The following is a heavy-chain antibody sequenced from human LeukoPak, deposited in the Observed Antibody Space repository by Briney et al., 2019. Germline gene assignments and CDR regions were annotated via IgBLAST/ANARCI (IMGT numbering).Heavy chain of an antibody. CDR3: ARDRSGYDVFDY. CDR2: IYHSEST. Sequence: PSETLSLTCAVSGYSISSGYYWGWIRQPPGKGLEWIGSIYHSESTYYNPSLKSRVTISVDTSKNQFSLKLSSVTAADTAVYYCARDRSGYDVFDYWGQGTPVTVSS. J-gene: IGHJ4*02. CDR1: GYSISSGYY. V-gene: IGHV4-38-2*02. D-gene: IGHD3-3*01.